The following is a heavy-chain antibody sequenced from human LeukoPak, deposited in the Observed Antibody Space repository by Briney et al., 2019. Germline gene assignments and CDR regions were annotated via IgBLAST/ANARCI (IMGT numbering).Heavy chain of an antibody. J-gene: IGHJ4*02. CDR3: ARVNGGNSYYYFDY. CDR2: IYTSGST. Sequence: KPSXTXSLTCTVSGGSISSYYWSWVRQPAGKGLEWLGRIYTSGSTNYNPSLKSRVTMSVDTSKNQFSLKLSSVTAADTAVYYCARVNGGNSYYYFDYWGQGTLVTVSS. D-gene: IGHD4-23*01. V-gene: IGHV4-4*07. CDR1: GGSISSYY.